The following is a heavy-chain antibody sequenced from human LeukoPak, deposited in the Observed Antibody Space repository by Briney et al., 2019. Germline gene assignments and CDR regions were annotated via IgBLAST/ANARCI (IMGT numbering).Heavy chain of an antibody. D-gene: IGHD2-15*01. CDR2: IFYSGST. CDR1: GGSISNYY. J-gene: IGHJ3*02. V-gene: IGHV4-59*08. Sequence: SETLSLTCTVSGGSISNYYWSWIRQPPGKGLEWIGYIFYSGSTNYNSSLKSRVTISVDTSKNLFSLRLNSVTAADTAVYYCARHLPRTDIGYAFDIWGQGTPVTVSS. CDR3: ARHLPRTDIGYAFDI.